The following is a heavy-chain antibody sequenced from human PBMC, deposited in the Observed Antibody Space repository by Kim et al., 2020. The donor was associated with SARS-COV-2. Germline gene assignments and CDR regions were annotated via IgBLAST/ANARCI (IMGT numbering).Heavy chain of an antibody. CDR3: ARGRNSFDF. J-gene: IGHJ3*01. CDR2: VKKKVEHYTT. V-gene: IGHV3-72*01. Sequence: GGSLRLSCTTSGFTFSDHYMDWVRQAPGKGLEWVGRVKKKVEHYTTEYAASVKGRFTISRDDSRNSLYLQMNSLNTEDTAIYYCARGRNSFDFWGPGTMVTVSS. CDR1: GFTFSDHY.